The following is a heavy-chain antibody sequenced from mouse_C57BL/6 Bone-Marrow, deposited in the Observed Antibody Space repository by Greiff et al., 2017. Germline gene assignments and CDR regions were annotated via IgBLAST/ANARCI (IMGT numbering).Heavy chain of an antibody. CDR3: ARAGDYCSSYGYFDV. CDR2: INPNNGGT. Sequence: EVQLQQSGPELVKPGASVKISCKASGYTFTDYYMNWVKQSHGKSLEWIGDINPNNGGTSYNQKFKGKATLTVDTSSSTAYMELRSLTSADSAVFYCARAGDYCSSYGYFDVWGTGTTVTVSS. V-gene: IGHV1-26*01. J-gene: IGHJ1*03. D-gene: IGHD1-1*01. CDR1: GYTFTDYY.